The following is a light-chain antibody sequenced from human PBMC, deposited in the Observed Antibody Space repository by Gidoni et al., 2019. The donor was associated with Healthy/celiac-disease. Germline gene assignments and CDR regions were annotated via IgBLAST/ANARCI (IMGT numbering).Light chain of an antibody. Sequence: DIKMPQSPSTLSASVGDRVTIPCRASQSISSWLAWYQQKPGKAPKLLIYKASSLESGVPSRFSGSGSGTEFTLTISSLQPDDFATYYCQQYNSYSWTFGQGTKVEIK. CDR3: QQYNSYSWT. CDR2: KAS. J-gene: IGKJ1*01. V-gene: IGKV1-5*03. CDR1: QSISSW.